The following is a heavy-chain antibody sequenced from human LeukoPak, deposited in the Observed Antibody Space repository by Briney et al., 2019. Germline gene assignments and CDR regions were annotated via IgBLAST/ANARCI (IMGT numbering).Heavy chain of an antibody. CDR2: IYYSGST. J-gene: IGHJ6*03. Sequence: PSETLSLTCTVSGGSISSYYWSWIRQPPGKGLEWIGYIYYSGSTNYNPSLKSRVTVSVDTSKNQFSLKLSSVTAADTAVYYCARETSQKGAHYMDVWGKGTTVTISS. CDR3: ARETSQKGAHYMDV. CDR1: GGSISSYY. V-gene: IGHV4-59*01. D-gene: IGHD3-16*01.